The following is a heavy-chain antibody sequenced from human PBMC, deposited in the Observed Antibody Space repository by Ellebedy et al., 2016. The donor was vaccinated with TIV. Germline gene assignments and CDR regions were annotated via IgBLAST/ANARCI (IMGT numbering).Heavy chain of an antibody. CDR2: ISWNSNDI. J-gene: IGHJ4*02. D-gene: IGHD5-18*01. V-gene: IGHV3-9*01. Sequence: SLKISXAASAFTFDDYDMHWVRQVPGKGLEWVSTISWNSNDIGYADSVKGRFTISRDNAKNSLFLQMNSLRAEDTALYYCAKDVGDIAMGRMGYFDSWGQGTQVTVSS. CDR1: AFTFDDYD. CDR3: AKDVGDIAMGRMGYFDS.